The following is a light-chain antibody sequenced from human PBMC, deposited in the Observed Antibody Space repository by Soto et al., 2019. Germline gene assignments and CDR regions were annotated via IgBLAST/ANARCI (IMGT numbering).Light chain of an antibody. Sequence: EIVLTQSPATLSLSPGERATLYCGASQSVSTNYLAWYQQKPGQAPRLLISGASTRAAGISDRFRGSGSGTEFTLTISSLRSEDSAIYYCQQYFEWPPMTFGQGTKVDIK. V-gene: IGKV3-15*01. CDR2: GAS. J-gene: IGKJ1*01. CDR3: QQYFEWPPMT. CDR1: QSVSTN.